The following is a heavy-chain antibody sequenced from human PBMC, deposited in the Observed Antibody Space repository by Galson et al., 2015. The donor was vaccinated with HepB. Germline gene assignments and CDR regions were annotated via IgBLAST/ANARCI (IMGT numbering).Heavy chain of an antibody. Sequence: SLRLSCAASGFTFSSYAMHWVRQAPGKGLEYVSAISSNGGSTYYADSVKGRFTISRDNSKNTLYLQMSSLRAEDTAVYYCVKDLLGGYGTGSYWGQGTLVTVSS. V-gene: IGHV3-64D*06. CDR1: GFTFSSYA. D-gene: IGHD3-10*01. CDR2: ISSNGGST. CDR3: VKDLLGGYGTGSY. J-gene: IGHJ4*02.